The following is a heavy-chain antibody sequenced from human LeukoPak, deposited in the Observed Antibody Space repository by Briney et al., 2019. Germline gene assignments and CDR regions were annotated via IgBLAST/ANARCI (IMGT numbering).Heavy chain of an antibody. CDR3: AKDWSGRGGSYYDY. J-gene: IGHJ4*02. Sequence: GGSLRLSCAASGFTFSSYGMHWVRQAPGKGLEWVAVISYDGSNKCYADSVKGRFTISRDNSKNTLYLQMNSLRAEDTAVYYCAKDWSGRGGSYYDYWGQGTLVTVSS. V-gene: IGHV3-30*18. D-gene: IGHD3-3*01. CDR2: ISYDGSNK. CDR1: GFTFSSYG.